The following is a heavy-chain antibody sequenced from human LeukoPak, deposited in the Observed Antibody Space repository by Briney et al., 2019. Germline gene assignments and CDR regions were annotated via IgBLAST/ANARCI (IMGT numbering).Heavy chain of an antibody. D-gene: IGHD1-26*01. V-gene: IGHV4-39*01. CDR2: IYYTGTT. Sequence: PSETLSLTCTVSGGSISSSRYYWGWIRQPPGKGLEWIGSIYYTGTTYYNPSLKSRVAMSVDTSKNQFSLKLNSVTAADTAVYYCARQGIVGATLYYWGQGSLVTVSS. CDR1: GGSISSSRYY. CDR3: ARQGIVGATLYY. J-gene: IGHJ4*02.